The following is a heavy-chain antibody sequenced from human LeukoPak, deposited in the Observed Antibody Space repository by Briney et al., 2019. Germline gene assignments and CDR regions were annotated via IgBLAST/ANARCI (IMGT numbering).Heavy chain of an antibody. V-gene: IGHV6-1*01. CDR1: GDSVSGDTAA. CDR3: ARAEGSGSYYA. D-gene: IGHD3-10*01. J-gene: IGHJ4*02. CDR2: TYYSSKWYN. Sequence: SQTLSLTCAISGDSVSGDTAAWNWIRQSPSTGLEWLGRTYYSSKWYNDYAVSVKGRININPDTSKNQFSLQLNAVTPEDTAVYYCARAEGSGSYYAWGQGTLVTVSS.